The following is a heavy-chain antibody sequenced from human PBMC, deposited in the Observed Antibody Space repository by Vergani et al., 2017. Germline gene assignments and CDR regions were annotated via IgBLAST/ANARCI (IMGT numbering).Heavy chain of an antibody. CDR3: TTEFTYGDYPDALDI. D-gene: IGHD4-17*01. Sequence: EVQLVESGGGLVKPGGSLRLSCAASGFTFSNAWMSWVRQAPGKGLEWVGRIKSKTDGGTTDYAAPVKGRFTISRDDSKNTLYLQMNSLKTEDTAVYYCTTEFTYGDYPDALDIWGQGTMVTVSS. V-gene: IGHV3-15*01. CDR1: GFTFSNAW. CDR2: IKSKTDGGTT. J-gene: IGHJ3*02.